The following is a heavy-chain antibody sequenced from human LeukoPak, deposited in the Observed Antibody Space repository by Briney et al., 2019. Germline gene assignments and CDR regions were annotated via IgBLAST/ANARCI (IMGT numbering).Heavy chain of an antibody. CDR1: GFTCSSYS. Sequence: GGSLRLSCAASGFTCSSYSMNWVRQAPGKGLEWVSSISSSSSYIYYADSVKGRFTISRDNAKNSLYLQMNSLRAEDTAVYYCARDQTPYDSSGRFDYWGQGTLVTVSS. J-gene: IGHJ4*02. CDR3: ARDQTPYDSSGRFDY. CDR2: ISSSSSYI. V-gene: IGHV3-21*01. D-gene: IGHD3-22*01.